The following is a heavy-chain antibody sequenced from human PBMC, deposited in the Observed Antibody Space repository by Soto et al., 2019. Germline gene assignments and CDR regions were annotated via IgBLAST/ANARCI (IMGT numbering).Heavy chain of an antibody. J-gene: IGHJ3*02. D-gene: IGHD6-19*01. CDR3: ARPHIQSGWHDGFDI. V-gene: IGHV3-30-3*01. CDR2: ISYEGSNK. CDR1: GFTFDDYS. Sequence: QVQLVESGGGVVQPGRSLRLSCAAFGFTFDDYSMHWVRQAPGKGLEWVALISYEGSNKYYADSVKGRFTISRDNAKNTLFLEVNSLRTEDTAVYYCARPHIQSGWHDGFDIWGQGTMVTVSS.